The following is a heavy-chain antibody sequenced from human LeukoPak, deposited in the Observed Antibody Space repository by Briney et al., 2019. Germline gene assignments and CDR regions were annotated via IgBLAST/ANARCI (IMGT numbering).Heavy chain of an antibody. CDR1: GGSMSSDY. J-gene: IGHJ4*02. CDR3: ARQTAEKWDLPGSFDS. D-gene: IGHD1-26*01. Sequence: PSETLSLTCSVSGGSMSSDYWSWIRQSPGKGLEWIGRMFGNGGTNYSPSFQRRATMSVDTSTRRLSLRLNSVTAADTAVYYCARQTAEKWDLPGSFDSWGQGILVTVSS. V-gene: IGHV4-59*08. CDR2: MFGNGGT.